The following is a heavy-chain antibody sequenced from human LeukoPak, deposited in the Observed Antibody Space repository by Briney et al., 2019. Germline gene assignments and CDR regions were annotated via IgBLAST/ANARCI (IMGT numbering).Heavy chain of an antibody. J-gene: IGHJ5*02. Sequence: VASVKVSCKASGYTFTSYDINWVRQATGQGLEWMGWMNPNSGNTGYAQKFQGRVTMTRNTSISTAYMELSSLRSEDTAVYYCAREYYYDSRENWFDPWGQGTLVTVSS. CDR1: GYTFTSYD. D-gene: IGHD3-22*01. CDR3: AREYYYDSRENWFDP. CDR2: MNPNSGNT. V-gene: IGHV1-8*01.